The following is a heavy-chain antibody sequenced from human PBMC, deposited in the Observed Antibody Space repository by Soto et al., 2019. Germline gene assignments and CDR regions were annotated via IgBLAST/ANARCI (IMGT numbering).Heavy chain of an antibody. J-gene: IGHJ4*02. V-gene: IGHV4-31*03. D-gene: IGHD3-9*01. CDR3: AKSLTINADFHC. CDR2: IHYSGNT. Sequence: QVQLQESGPGLVKPSETLSLTCTVSGGSISSSGYYWSWIRQNPGKGLEWIGYIHYSGNTYYNPSLKSRVTISVDTSKNQFSLRLSSVTAADTAVYYCAKSLTINADFHCWGQGTLVTVSS. CDR1: GGSISSSGYY.